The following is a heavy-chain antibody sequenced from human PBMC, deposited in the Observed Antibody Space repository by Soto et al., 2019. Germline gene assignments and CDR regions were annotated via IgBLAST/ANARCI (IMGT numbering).Heavy chain of an antibody. Sequence: EASVKVSCKASGYTFTGYYMHWVRQAPGQGLEWMGWINPNSGGTNYAQKFQGRVTMTRDTSISTAYMELSRLRSDDTAVYYCARGAIFGVVITTNWFDPWGQGTLVTVSS. CDR3: ARGAIFGVVITTNWFDP. J-gene: IGHJ5*02. V-gene: IGHV1-2*02. CDR1: GYTFTGYY. D-gene: IGHD3-3*01. CDR2: INPNSGGT.